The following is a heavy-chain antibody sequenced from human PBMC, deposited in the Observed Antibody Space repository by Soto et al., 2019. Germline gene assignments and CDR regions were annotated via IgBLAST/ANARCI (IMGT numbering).Heavy chain of an antibody. Sequence: SETLSLTCAVYGGSSSGYYWSWIRQPPGKGLEWIGEINHSGSTNYNPSLKSRVTISVDTSKNQFSLKLSSVTAADTAVYYCASEYSSSSRYYYYGMDVWGQGTTVTVSS. CDR3: ASEYSSSSRYYYYGMDV. CDR2: INHSGST. D-gene: IGHD6-6*01. CDR1: GGSSSGYY. V-gene: IGHV4-34*01. J-gene: IGHJ6*02.